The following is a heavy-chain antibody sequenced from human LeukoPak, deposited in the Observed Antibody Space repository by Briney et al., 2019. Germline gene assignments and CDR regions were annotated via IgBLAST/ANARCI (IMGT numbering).Heavy chain of an antibody. J-gene: IGHJ6*03. Sequence: PSETLSPTCTVSGGSISNYYWSWIRQPAGKGLEWIGRINTSGSTHYNSSLKSRVTMSVDSSKNQFSLKLRSVTAADTAVYYCARCLTKTYYYYYMDVWGKGTTVTVSS. CDR3: ARCLTKTYYYYYMDV. CDR2: INTSGST. D-gene: IGHD3-9*01. V-gene: IGHV4-4*07. CDR1: GGSISNYY.